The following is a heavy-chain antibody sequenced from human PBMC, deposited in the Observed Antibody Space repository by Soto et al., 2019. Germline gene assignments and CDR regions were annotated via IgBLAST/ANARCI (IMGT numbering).Heavy chain of an antibody. D-gene: IGHD3-10*01. J-gene: IGHJ6*02. CDR2: IYYSGST. CDR1: GGSISSYY. Sequence: SETLSLTCTVSGGSISSYYWSWIRQPPGKGLGWIGYIYYSGSTNYNPSLKSRVTISVDTSKNQFSLKLSSVTAADTAVYYCARVRGNYYYYGMDAWGQGTTVTVSS. CDR3: ARVRGNYYYYGMDA. V-gene: IGHV4-59*01.